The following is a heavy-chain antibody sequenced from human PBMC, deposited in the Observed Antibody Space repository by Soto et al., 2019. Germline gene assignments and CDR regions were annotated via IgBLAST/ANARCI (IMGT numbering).Heavy chain of an antibody. V-gene: IGHV5-51*01. J-gene: IGHJ3*02. D-gene: IGHD6-13*01. CDR2: IFPGDSDT. CDR1: GYNFANYW. Sequence: GESLKISCKGSGYNFANYWIGWVRQMPGKGLEWMGMIFPGDSDTKNSPSLQGQITMSVDKSDSSAHLQWRSLKASDTAMYYCAAGYTTGTDAFDIWGQGTMVTVSS. CDR3: AAGYTTGTDAFDI.